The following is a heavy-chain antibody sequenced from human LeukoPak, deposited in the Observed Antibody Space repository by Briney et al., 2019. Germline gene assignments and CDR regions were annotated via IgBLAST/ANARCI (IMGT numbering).Heavy chain of an antibody. J-gene: IGHJ4*02. CDR3: AKGKAARPGGGSDY. CDR2: ISGSGGST. Sequence: GGSLRLSCAASGFTFSSYAMSWVRQAPGKGLEWVSAISGSGGSTYYADSVKGRFTISRDNSKNTLYLQMNSLRAEDTAVYYCAKGKAARPGGGSDYWGQGTLVTVSS. V-gene: IGHV3-23*01. CDR1: GFTFSSYA. D-gene: IGHD6-6*01.